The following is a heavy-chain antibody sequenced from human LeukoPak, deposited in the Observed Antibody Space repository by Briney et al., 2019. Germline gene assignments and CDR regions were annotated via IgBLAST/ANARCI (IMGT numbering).Heavy chain of an antibody. D-gene: IGHD3-22*01. J-gene: IGHJ4*02. V-gene: IGHV3-73*01. Sequence: GGSLRLSCAASGFTFSGSALHWVRQASGKGLEWVGRIGGKGDSYSTAYAASVKGRFTISRDDSKNTAYLQMNSLKTEDTAVYYCRGAYYDSGGPEYYFDYWGQGTLVTVSS. CDR3: RGAYYDSGGPEYYFDY. CDR1: GFTFSGSA. CDR2: IGGKGDSYST.